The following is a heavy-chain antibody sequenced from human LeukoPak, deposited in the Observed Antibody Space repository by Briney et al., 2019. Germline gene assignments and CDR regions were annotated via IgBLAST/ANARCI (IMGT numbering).Heavy chain of an antibody. J-gene: IGHJ6*03. CDR3: TKDLTDYHYYYTDV. D-gene: IGHD2-21*02. CDR1: GFTFSNYA. V-gene: IGHV3-23*01. Sequence: PGGYLRLSCEASGFTFSNYAMAWVRQSPGKGLEWVSGITGSGGHTYYADSVKGRFTSSRDNSKNTLYLQMNSLRAEDTAVYYCTKDLTDYHYYYTDVWGKGTTVIVSS. CDR2: ITGSGGHT.